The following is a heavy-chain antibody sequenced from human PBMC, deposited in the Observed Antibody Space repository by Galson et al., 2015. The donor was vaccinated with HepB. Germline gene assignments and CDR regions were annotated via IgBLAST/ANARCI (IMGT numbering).Heavy chain of an antibody. J-gene: IGHJ6*03. Sequence: SLRLSCAASGFTFSSYAMSWVRQAPGKGLEWVSAMSGSGGTTYDADSVRGRFTISRDNSRNTLYLQMNSLRAEDTAVYYCARGHGYSRMDVWGKGTTVTVSS. CDR3: ARGHGYSRMDV. D-gene: IGHD5-18*01. CDR2: MSGSGGTT. CDR1: GFTFSSYA. V-gene: IGHV3-23*01.